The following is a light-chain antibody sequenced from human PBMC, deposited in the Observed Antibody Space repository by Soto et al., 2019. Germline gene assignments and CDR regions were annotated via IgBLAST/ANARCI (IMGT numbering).Light chain of an antibody. Sequence: QSALTQPRSVSGSPGQSVTISCTGTSRDVGGYDFVSWYQKHPGKAPKLMIYDVNKRPSGVPDRFSGSKSGNTASLTVSGLQAEDEADYYCSSYAGSSNVFGTGTKLTVL. CDR3: SSYAGSSNV. J-gene: IGLJ1*01. CDR2: DVN. V-gene: IGLV2-11*01. CDR1: SRDVGGYDF.